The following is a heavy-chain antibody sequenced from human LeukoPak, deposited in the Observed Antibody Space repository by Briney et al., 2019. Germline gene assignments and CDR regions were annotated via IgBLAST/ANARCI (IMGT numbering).Heavy chain of an antibody. V-gene: IGHV4-59*01. Sequence: SETLSLTCTVSGGSISSYYWSWLRQPPGKGLEWIGYIYYSGSTNYNPSLKSRVTISVDTSKNQFSLKLSSVTAADTAVYYCARWGSGYYFFDYWGQGTLVTGSS. D-gene: IGHD3-22*01. CDR1: GGSISSYY. CDR2: IYYSGST. J-gene: IGHJ4*02. CDR3: ARWGSGYYFFDY.